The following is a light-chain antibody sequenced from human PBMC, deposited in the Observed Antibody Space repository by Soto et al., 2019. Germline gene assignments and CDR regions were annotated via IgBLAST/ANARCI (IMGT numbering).Light chain of an antibody. V-gene: IGKV2-30*01. CDR2: KVS. J-gene: IGKJ1*01. CDR3: MQGTHWPWT. CDR1: QSLVYTDGNTY. Sequence: EVVVTQSPLSLPVTLGQPASISCRSTQSLVYTDGNTYLAWFHQRPGQSPRRLIYKVSNRDSGVPDRFSGSGSGSDFTLKISRVVAEDVGIYYCMQGTHWPWTFGLGTRVEI.